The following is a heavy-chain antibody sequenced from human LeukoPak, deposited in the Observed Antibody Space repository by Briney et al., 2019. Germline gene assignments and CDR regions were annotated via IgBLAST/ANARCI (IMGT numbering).Heavy chain of an antibody. CDR3: ARETYSIIITVRVY. J-gene: IGHJ4*02. CDR1: GYTFTTYG. CDR2: ISTYDDNI. Sequence: ASVKVSCKASGYTFTTYGLSWVRQPPGQGLEWLGWISTYDDNINYAHSLQGRLTMSIDTSTSTAYLQMRSLTSEDTAVYYCARETYSIIITVRVYWGRGTRVTVST. V-gene: IGHV1-18*01. D-gene: IGHD3-10*01.